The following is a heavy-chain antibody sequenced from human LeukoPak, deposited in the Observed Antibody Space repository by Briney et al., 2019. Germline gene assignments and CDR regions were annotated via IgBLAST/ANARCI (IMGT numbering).Heavy chain of an antibody. CDR1: GGSISSGDYY. V-gene: IGHV4-30-4*08. Sequence: SETLSLTCTVSGGSISSGDYYWSWLRQPPGKGLEWIGYIYYSGSTYYNPSLKSRVTISVDTSKNQFSLKLSSVTAADTAVYYCARELSVVVPAATFDYFDYWGQRTLVTVSS. CDR2: IYYSGST. D-gene: IGHD2-2*01. CDR3: ARELSVVVPAATFDYFDY. J-gene: IGHJ4*02.